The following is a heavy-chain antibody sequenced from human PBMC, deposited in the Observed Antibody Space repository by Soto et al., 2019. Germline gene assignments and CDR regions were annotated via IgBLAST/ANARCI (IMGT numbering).Heavy chain of an antibody. CDR1: GFTFDDYG. CDR3: ARVPAGNYGDYGMESVGIGAFDI. Sequence: GGSLRLSCAASGFTFDDYGMSWVRQAPGKGLEWVSGINWNGGSTGYADSVKGRFTISRDNAKNSLYLQMNSLRAEDTALYHCARVPAGNYGDYGMESVGIGAFDIWGQGTMVTVSS. CDR2: INWNGGST. V-gene: IGHV3-20*01. J-gene: IGHJ3*02. D-gene: IGHD4-17*01.